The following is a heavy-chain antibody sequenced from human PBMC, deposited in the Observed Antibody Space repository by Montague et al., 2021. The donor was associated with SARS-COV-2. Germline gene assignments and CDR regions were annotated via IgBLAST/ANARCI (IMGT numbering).Heavy chain of an antibody. Sequence: TLSLTCTVSGGSISSSSYYWGWIRQPPGKGLKWIGSIYYSGSTYYNPSLKSRVTISVDTSKNQFSLKLSSVTAADTAVYYCARVGRQQLVRLSGMDVWGQGTTVTVSS. CDR3: ARVGRQQLVRLSGMDV. V-gene: IGHV4-39*07. D-gene: IGHD6-13*01. CDR1: GGSISSSSYY. J-gene: IGHJ6*02. CDR2: IYYSGST.